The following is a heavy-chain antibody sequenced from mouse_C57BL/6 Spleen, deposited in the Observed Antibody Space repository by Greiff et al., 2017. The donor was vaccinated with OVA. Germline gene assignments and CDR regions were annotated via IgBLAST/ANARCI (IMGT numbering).Heavy chain of an antibody. D-gene: IGHD2-1*01. CDR1: GYTFTDYY. Sequence: EVQLQQSGPELVKPGASVKISCKASGYTFTDYYMNWVKPSHGKSLEWIGDINPNNGGTSYNQKFKGKATLTVDKSSSTAYMELRSLTSEDSAVYYCARAGNYVLDYWGQGTTLTVSS. CDR3: ARAGNYVLDY. CDR2: INPNNGGT. J-gene: IGHJ2*01. V-gene: IGHV1-26*01.